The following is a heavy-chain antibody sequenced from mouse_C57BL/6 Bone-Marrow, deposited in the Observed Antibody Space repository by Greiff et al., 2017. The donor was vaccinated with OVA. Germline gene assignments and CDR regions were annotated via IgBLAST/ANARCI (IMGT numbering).Heavy chain of an antibody. CDR3: ARERLLLRSPYYFDY. Sequence: QVQLQQSGPELVKPGASVKISCKASGYAFSSSWMNWVKQRPGKGLEWIGRIYPGDGDTNYNGKFKGKATLTADKSSSTAYMQLSSLTSEDSAVYFCARERLLLRSPYYFDYWGQGTTLTVSS. CDR2: IYPGDGDT. V-gene: IGHV1-82*01. J-gene: IGHJ2*01. CDR1: GYAFSSSW. D-gene: IGHD1-1*01.